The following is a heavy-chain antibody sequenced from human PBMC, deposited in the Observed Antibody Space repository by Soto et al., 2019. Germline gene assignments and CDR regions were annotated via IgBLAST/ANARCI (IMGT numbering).Heavy chain of an antibody. Sequence: VQLVESGGGLVQPGGSLRLSCAASGFIFSDHYMDWFRQAPGKGLEWVGRIKNKANSYTTEYAASVKGRITISRDDLKNSLYLQMNSLNTEDTAVYYCTRISLVGATGGRYFDYWGQGTLLTVSS. D-gene: IGHD1-26*01. V-gene: IGHV3-72*01. CDR3: TRISLVGATGGRYFDY. J-gene: IGHJ4*02. CDR1: GFIFSDHY. CDR2: IKNKANSYTT.